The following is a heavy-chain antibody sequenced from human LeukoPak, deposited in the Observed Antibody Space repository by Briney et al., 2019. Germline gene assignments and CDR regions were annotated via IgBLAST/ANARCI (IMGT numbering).Heavy chain of an antibody. D-gene: IGHD3-10*01. J-gene: IGHJ5*02. V-gene: IGHV4-4*02. CDR2: IYHSGST. CDR3: ARGGYYGSGNDFRFDP. Sequence: PSETLSLTCAVSGGSISSSNWWSWVRQPPGKGLEWIGEIYHSGSTNYNPSLKSRVTISVDKSKNQFSLKLSSVTAADTAIYYCARGGYYGSGNDFRFDPWGQGTLVTVSS. CDR1: GGSISSSNW.